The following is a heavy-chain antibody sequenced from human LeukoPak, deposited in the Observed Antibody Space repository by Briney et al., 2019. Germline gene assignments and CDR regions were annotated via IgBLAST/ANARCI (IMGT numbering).Heavy chain of an antibody. CDR2: IKQDGSEK. J-gene: IGHJ5*02. CDR3: ARDPLSSSSFDP. D-gene: IGHD6-13*01. Sequence: HPGGSLRLSCAASGFTLSSYWMSWVRQAPGKGLEWVANIKQDGSEKYYVDSVKGRFTISRDNGKNSLYLQMNSLRAEDTAVYYCARDPLSSSSFDPWGQGTLVTVSS. V-gene: IGHV3-7*01. CDR1: GFTLSSYW.